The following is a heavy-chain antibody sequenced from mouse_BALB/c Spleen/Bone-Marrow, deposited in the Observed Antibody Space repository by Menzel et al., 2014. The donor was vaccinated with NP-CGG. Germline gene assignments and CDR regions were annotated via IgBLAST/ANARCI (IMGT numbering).Heavy chain of an antibody. J-gene: IGHJ3*01. Sequence: DVMLVESGGGLVQPGESLRLSCESNEYEFPSHDMSWVRKTPEKRLELVAAINSDGGSTYYPDTMERRFIISRDNTKKTLYLQMSSLRSEDTALYYCARRGDYDWFAYWGQGTQVTVSA. D-gene: IGHD2-4*01. CDR2: INSDGGST. V-gene: IGHV5-2*01. CDR3: ARRGDYDWFAY. CDR1: EYEFPSHD.